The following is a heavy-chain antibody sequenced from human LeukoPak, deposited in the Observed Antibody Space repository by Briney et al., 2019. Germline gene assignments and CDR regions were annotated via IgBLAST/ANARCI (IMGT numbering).Heavy chain of an antibody. Sequence: GGSLRLSCAAPGFIFDNYAIHWVRQAPGKGLEWVSLISGDGGSTFYADSVRGRFTISRDNTRKSLSLQMSSLRSEDTALYYCAKERDTSGWYDYWGQGTLVTVSS. D-gene: IGHD6-19*01. CDR1: GFIFDNYA. CDR2: ISGDGGST. J-gene: IGHJ4*02. CDR3: AKERDTSGWYDY. V-gene: IGHV3-43*02.